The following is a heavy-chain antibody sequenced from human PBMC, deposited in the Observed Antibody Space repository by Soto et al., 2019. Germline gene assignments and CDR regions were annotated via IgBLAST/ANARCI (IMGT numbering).Heavy chain of an antibody. CDR2: IYWDDDK. CDR3: AHRLGFCISTSCYGEVSRAVLGWFDP. D-gene: IGHD2-2*01. V-gene: IGHV2-5*02. CDR1: GFSLSTSGMS. J-gene: IGHJ5*02. Sequence: QITLKESGPTLVKPTQTLTLTCTFSGFSLSTSGMSVGWIRQPPGKALEWLALIYWDDDKRYSPSLKSRITITKDTSKNQVVLTMTNMDPVDTATYYCAHRLGFCISTSCYGEVSRAVLGWFDPWGQGTLVTVSS.